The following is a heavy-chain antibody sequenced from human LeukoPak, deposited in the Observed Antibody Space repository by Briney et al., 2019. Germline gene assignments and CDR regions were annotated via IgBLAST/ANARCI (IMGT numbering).Heavy chain of an antibody. D-gene: IGHD3-22*01. CDR2: MYLSGTT. CDR1: GDSINSLDL. V-gene: IGHV4-4*02. CDR3: AGLVGRYSSGLYYYYFDY. Sequence: SETLSLTCTVSGDSINSLDLWSWVRQPPGKGLEWIGEMYLSGTTHSNPSVKSRVTISIDKSKNQFFLNLSSVTAADAAVYYCAGLVGRYSSGLYYYYFDYWGQGTLVTVSS. J-gene: IGHJ4*02.